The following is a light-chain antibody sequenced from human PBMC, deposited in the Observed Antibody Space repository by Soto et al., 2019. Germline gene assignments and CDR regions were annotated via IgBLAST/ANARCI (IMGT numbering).Light chain of an antibody. CDR1: QSVSSY. CDR3: QQSVNWPSIT. J-gene: IGKJ5*01. CDR2: GSS. V-gene: IGKV3-11*01. Sequence: EIVVTQSPATLSGSPGERVTLSCRASQSVSSYLAWYQQKPGQAPRLLIYGSSNRATGIPDRFSGSGSGTDFTLTIRSLEPEDFAVYYCQQSVNWPSITCGQGTRRAIK.